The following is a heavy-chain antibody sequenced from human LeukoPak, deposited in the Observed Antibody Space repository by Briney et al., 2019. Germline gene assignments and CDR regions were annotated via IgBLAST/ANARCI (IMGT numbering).Heavy chain of an antibody. V-gene: IGHV3-23*01. CDR2: ISGSGGST. CDR1: GFTFSGYA. D-gene: IGHD6-13*01. Sequence: GGSLRLSCAASGFTFSGYAMSWVRQAPGKGLEWVSAISGSGGSTYYADSVKGRFTISRDNAKNSLYLQMNSLRAEDTALYYCAKDTRSSSWYYFDYWGQGTLVTVSS. J-gene: IGHJ4*02. CDR3: AKDTRSSSWYYFDY.